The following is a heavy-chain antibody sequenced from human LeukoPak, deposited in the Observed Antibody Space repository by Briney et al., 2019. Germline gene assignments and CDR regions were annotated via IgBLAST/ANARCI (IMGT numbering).Heavy chain of an antibody. D-gene: IGHD4/OR15-4a*01. V-gene: IGHV3-74*03. CDR1: GFTFRRYW. CDR2: INSDGYST. Sequence: GGSLRLSCAASGFTFRRYWMHWVRQAPGRGLAWVSRINSDGYSTTYADSVRGRFTISRDNGKNTLYLQMNSLRVDDTAVYYCARDYGGWGQGTLVTVSS. J-gene: IGHJ4*02. CDR3: ARDYGG.